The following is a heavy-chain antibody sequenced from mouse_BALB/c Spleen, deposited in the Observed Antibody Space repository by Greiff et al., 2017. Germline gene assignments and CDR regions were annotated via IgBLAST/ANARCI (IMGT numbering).Heavy chain of an antibody. CDR2: INPSDSYT. V-gene: IGHV1-69*02. CDR1: GYTFTSYW. J-gene: IGHJ3*01. Sequence: VQLQQPGAELVRPGASVKLSCKASGYTFTSYWINWVKQRPGQGLEWIGNINPSDSYTNYNQKFKDKATLTVDKSSSTAYMQLSSPTSEDSAVYYCTRDGNLLFAYWGQGTLVTVSA. D-gene: IGHD2-1*01. CDR3: TRDGNLLFAY.